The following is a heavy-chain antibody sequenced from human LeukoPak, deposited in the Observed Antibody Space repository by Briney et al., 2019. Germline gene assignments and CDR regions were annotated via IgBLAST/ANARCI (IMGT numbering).Heavy chain of an antibody. CDR2: IHYSGTT. V-gene: IGHV4-59*12. D-gene: IGHD2-2*01. J-gene: IGHJ6*02. CDR1: GDSISNYH. CDR3: ARGLVVVPAAYYYYGMDV. Sequence: SETLSLTCTVSGDSISNYHWSWIRQSPGKRLEWIGYIHYSGTTNYNPSLRSRVTISVDTSKNQFSLKLSSVTAADTAVYYCARGLVVVPAAYYYYGMDVWGQGTTVTVSS.